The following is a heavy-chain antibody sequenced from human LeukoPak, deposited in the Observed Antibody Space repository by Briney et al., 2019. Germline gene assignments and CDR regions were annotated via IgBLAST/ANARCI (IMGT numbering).Heavy chain of an antibody. CDR1: GRTFSSYA. Sequence: ASVKVSRKASGRTFSSYAISWVRQAPGQGLEWMGIINPSGGSTSYAQKFQGRVTMTRDTSTSTVYMELSSLRSEDTAVYYCARGHSSSWYYFDYWGQGTLVTVSS. CDR2: INPSGGST. D-gene: IGHD6-13*01. CDR3: ARGHSSSWYYFDY. V-gene: IGHV1-46*01. J-gene: IGHJ4*02.